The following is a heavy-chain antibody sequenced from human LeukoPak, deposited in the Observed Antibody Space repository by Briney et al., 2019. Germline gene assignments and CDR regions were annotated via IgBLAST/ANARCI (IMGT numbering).Heavy chain of an antibody. CDR2: MNPNSGNT. CDR3: ARVGEPYYDFWSGYYSGYWLDP. Sequence: ASVKVSCKASGYTFTSYDINWVRQATGQGLEWMGWMNPNSGNTGYAQKFQGRVTITRNTSISTAYMELSSLRSEDTAVYYCARVGEPYYDFWSGYYSGYWLDPWGQGTLLTVSS. CDR1: GYTFTSYD. J-gene: IGHJ5*02. D-gene: IGHD3-3*01. V-gene: IGHV1-8*03.